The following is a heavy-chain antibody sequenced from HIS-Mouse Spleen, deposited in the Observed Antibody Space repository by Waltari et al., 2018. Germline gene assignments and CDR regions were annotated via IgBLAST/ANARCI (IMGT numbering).Heavy chain of an antibody. CDR1: GFTFSSYS. CDR3: ARDLGNWFDP. Sequence: EVQLVESGGGLVQPVGSLRLSCAASGFTFSSYSMNWVRQAPGKGLEWVSYISRSSTIYYADSVKGRFTISRDNAKNSLYLQMNSLRAEDTAVYYCARDLGNWFDPWGQGTLVTVSS. V-gene: IGHV3-48*01. J-gene: IGHJ5*02. CDR2: ISRSSTI.